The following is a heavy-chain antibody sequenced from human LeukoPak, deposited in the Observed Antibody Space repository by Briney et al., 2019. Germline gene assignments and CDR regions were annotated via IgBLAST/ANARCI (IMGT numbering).Heavy chain of an antibody. CDR2: IRYDGSNK. CDR3: AELWLTGTFGAFDI. J-gene: IGHJ3*02. Sequence: PGGSLRLSCAASGFTFSSYGMHWVRQAPGKGLEWVAFIRYDGSNKYYADSVKGRFTISRDNSKNTLYLQMNSLRAEDTAVYYCAELWLTGTFGAFDIWGQGTMVTVSS. D-gene: IGHD1-7*01. V-gene: IGHV3-30*02. CDR1: GFTFSSYG.